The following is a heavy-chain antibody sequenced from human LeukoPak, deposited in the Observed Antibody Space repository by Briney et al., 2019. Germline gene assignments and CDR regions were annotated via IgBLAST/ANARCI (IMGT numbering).Heavy chain of an antibody. CDR2: ISYDGSNK. D-gene: IGHD5-12*01. J-gene: IGHJ4*02. V-gene: IGHV3-30*03. Sequence: GRSLRLSCAASGFTFSSYGMHWVRQAPGKGLEWVAVISYDGSNKYYADSVKGRFTISRDNSKNTLYPQMNSLRAEDTAVYYCARDWVATITWIDYWGQGTLVTVSS. CDR1: GFTFSSYG. CDR3: ARDWVATITWIDY.